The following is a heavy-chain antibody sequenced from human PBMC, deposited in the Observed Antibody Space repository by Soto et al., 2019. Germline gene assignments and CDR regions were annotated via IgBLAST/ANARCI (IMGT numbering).Heavy chain of an antibody. D-gene: IGHD6-19*01. Sequence: QVQLRQWGAGLLAPWDTLSLTCAVSGGSFNDYLWNWIRQSPAKGLECIGEISHTGSADYNPSLRSRVTISVDPSKNQFSLKLTSVTAADTAVYYCARRGKGRGWAPDSWGQGTLVTVSS. J-gene: IGHJ4*02. CDR3: ARRGKGRGWAPDS. CDR2: ISHTGSA. V-gene: IGHV4-34*01. CDR1: GGSFNDYL.